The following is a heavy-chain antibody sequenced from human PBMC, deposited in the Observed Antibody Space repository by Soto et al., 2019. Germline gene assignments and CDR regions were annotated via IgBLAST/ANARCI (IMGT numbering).Heavy chain of an antibody. CDR2: ISGSGGST. D-gene: IGHD1-26*01. V-gene: IGHV3-23*01. CDR3: VKDGRGTYPNNWFDP. CDR1: GFAFSGYA. Sequence: GGSLRLSCAASGFAFSGYAMSWVRQAPGKGLEWVSGISGSGGSTYHADSVKGRFTISRDTSKNTLYLQMNSLRADDTAVYYCVKDGRGTYPNNWFDPWGQGTLVTVSS. J-gene: IGHJ5*02.